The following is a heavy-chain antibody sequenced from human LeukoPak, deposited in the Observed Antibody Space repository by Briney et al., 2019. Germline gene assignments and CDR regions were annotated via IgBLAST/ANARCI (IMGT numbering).Heavy chain of an antibody. CDR1: GFTFSSYS. V-gene: IGHV3-74*01. D-gene: IGHD2-2*01. Sequence: GGSLRLSCAASGFTFSSYSMNWVRHAPGKGLVWVSRVNSDGCSTGYADSVKGRFTISRDNAKNTLYLQLNSLRAEDTALYYCARETSRSSDYWGQGTLVT. CDR2: VNSDGCST. J-gene: IGHJ4*02. CDR3: ARETSRSSDY.